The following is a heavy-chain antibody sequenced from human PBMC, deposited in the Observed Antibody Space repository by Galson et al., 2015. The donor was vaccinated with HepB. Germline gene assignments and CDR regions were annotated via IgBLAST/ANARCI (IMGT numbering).Heavy chain of an antibody. CDR3: AKDKSRSKLGDLDY. Sequence: SVKVSCKASGYTFTGYYMHWVRQAPGQGLEWMGWINPNSGGTNYAQKFQGRVTMTRDTSISTAYMELSRLRSDDTAVYYCAKDKSRSKLGDLDYWGQGTLVTVSS. J-gene: IGHJ4*02. CDR2: INPNSGGT. V-gene: IGHV1-2*02. CDR1: GYTFTGYY. D-gene: IGHD2-21*02.